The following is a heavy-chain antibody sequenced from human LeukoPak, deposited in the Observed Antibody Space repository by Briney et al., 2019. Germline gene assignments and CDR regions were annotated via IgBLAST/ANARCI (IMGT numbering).Heavy chain of an antibody. Sequence: ASVKVSCKASGYTFTSYGISWVRQAPGQGLEWMGWISAYNGNTNYAQKLQGRVTMTTGTSTSTAYMELRSLGSDDTAVYYCARDQGNYYDSSGYYEREPFDYWGQGTLVTVSS. D-gene: IGHD3-22*01. CDR1: GYTFTSYG. J-gene: IGHJ4*02. V-gene: IGHV1-18*01. CDR3: ARDQGNYYDSSGYYEREPFDY. CDR2: ISAYNGNT.